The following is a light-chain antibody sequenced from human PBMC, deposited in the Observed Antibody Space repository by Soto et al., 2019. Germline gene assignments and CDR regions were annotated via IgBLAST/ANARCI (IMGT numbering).Light chain of an antibody. Sequence: QPVLTQPASVSGSPGQSITISCTGTSSDVGGYNYVSWYQQHPGKATKLMIYDVSNRPSGFSNRFSGSKSGNTASLTISGLQAEDESDYYCSSYTSSSTVVFGGGTKLTVL. CDR3: SSYTSSSTVV. V-gene: IGLV2-14*01. J-gene: IGLJ2*01. CDR1: SSDVGGYNY. CDR2: DVS.